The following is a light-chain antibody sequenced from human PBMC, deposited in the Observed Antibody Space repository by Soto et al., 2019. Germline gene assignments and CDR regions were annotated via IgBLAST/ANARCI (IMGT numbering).Light chain of an antibody. CDR3: MQGIHWPWT. Sequence: DVVMTQSPLSLPVTLGQPASISCRSSQSLVHSDGNTYLNWFLQRPGQSPRRLIYKVSNRDSGDPDRCSGRGSGTDFTLKISRVEAGDVGVYYCMQGIHWPWTVGQGTKVEIK. CDR1: QSLVHSDGNTY. V-gene: IGKV2-30*02. J-gene: IGKJ1*01. CDR2: KVS.